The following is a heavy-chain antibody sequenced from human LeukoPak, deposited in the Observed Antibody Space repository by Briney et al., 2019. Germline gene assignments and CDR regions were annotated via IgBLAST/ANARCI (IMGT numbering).Heavy chain of an antibody. Sequence: SGTLSLTCTVSGGSISSYYWSWIRQPPGKGLEWIGYIYYSGSTNYNPSLKSRVTISVDTSKNQFSLKLSSVTAADTAVYYCARRVVVTATSNDAFDIWGQGTMVTVSS. V-gene: IGHV4-59*01. J-gene: IGHJ3*02. CDR2: IYYSGST. D-gene: IGHD2-21*02. CDR1: GGSISSYY. CDR3: ARRVVVTATSNDAFDI.